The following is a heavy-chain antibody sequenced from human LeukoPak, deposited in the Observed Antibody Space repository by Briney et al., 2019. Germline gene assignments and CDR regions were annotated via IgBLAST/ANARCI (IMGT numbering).Heavy chain of an antibody. J-gene: IGHJ4*02. V-gene: IGHV3-66*01. CDR3: ARNYDFHYYFDY. D-gene: IGHD3-3*01. CDR2: IYSGGST. Sequence: HTGGSLRLSCAASGFTVSSNYMSWVRQAPGKGLEWVSVIYSGGSTYYADSVKGRFTISRDNSKNTLYLQMNSLRAEDTAVYYCARNYDFHYYFDYWGQGTLVTVSS. CDR1: GFTVSSNY.